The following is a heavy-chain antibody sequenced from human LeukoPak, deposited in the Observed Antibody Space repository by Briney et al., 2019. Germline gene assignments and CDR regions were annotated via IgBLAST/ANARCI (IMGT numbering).Heavy chain of an antibody. CDR1: GGSISSNNW. V-gene: IGHV4-4*02. D-gene: IGHD6-6*01. CDR2: IYHSGNS. Sequence: SETLSLTCAVSGGSISSNNWWSWVRQPPGKGLEWIGEIYHSGNSNYNPSLKSRVTISVDKSNNQFSLKLSSVTAADTAVYYCARDVGARLPGYWGQGTLVTVSS. J-gene: IGHJ4*02. CDR3: ARDVGARLPGY.